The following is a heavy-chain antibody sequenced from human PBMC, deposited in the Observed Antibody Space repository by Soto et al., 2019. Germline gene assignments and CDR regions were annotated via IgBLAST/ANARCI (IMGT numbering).Heavy chain of an antibody. CDR1: GFTFSSYA. D-gene: IGHD6-6*01. CDR2: ISGSGGST. V-gene: IGHV3-23*01. CDR3: AKVGAARRHAFDI. J-gene: IGHJ3*02. Sequence: GGSLRLSCAASGFTFSSYAMSWVRQAPGKGLEWVPAISGSGGSTYYADSVKGRFTISRDNSKNTLYLQMNSLRAEDTAVYYCAKVGAARRHAFDIWGQGTMVTVSS.